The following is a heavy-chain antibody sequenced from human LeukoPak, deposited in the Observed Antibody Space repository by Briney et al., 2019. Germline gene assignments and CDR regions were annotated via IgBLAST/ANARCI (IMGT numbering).Heavy chain of an antibody. D-gene: IGHD2-21*01. V-gene: IGHV4-38-2*02. CDR2: IYHSGST. CDR1: GYSISSGYY. Sequence: SETLSLTCTVSGYSISSGYYWGWIRQPPGKGLEWIGSIYHSGSTYYNPSLKSRVTISVDTSKNQFSLKLSSVTAADTAVYYCARGLGGGDFFDYWGQGTLVTVSS. J-gene: IGHJ4*02. CDR3: ARGLGGGDFFDY.